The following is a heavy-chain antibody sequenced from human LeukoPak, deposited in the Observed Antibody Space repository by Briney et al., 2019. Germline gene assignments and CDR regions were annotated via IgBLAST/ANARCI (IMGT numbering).Heavy chain of an antibody. D-gene: IGHD3-22*01. Sequence: GGSQTLSCAASGFTFLRHGMTWFRQAPGKGLEWVSGISASGGATYYAGSVKGRFTISRDNSKNTLYLQMNSLRAEDTAVYYCARNLYYYDSSGYYYYWGQGTLVTVSS. CDR3: ARNLYYYDSSGYYYY. J-gene: IGHJ4*02. CDR1: GFTFLRHG. CDR2: ISASGGAT. V-gene: IGHV3-23*01.